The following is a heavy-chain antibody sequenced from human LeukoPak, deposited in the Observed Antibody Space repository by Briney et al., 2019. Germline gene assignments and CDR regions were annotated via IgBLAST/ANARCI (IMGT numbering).Heavy chain of an antibody. CDR1: GYTFTSYA. CDR2: INPNSGGT. J-gene: IGHJ4*02. Sequence: ASVKVSCKASGYTFTSYAMNWVRQAPGQGLEWMGWINPNSGGTNYAQKFQGRVTMTRNTSISTAYMELSRLQSDDTAVYYCARAFCGSSSCYLFLDYWGQGTLVTVSS. V-gene: IGHV1-2*02. D-gene: IGHD2-2*01. CDR3: ARAFCGSSSCYLFLDY.